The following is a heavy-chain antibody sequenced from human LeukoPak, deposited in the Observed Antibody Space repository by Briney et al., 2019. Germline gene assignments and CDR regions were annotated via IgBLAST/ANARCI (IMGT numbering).Heavy chain of an antibody. CDR1: GYTFTSYY. V-gene: IGHV1-46*01. CDR3: ARGGRLVGARLQKAFDI. Sequence: ASVKVSCKASGYTFTSYYMHWVRQAPGQGLEWMGIINPSGGSTSYAQKFQGRVTMTRDTSISTAYMDLSRLRSDDTAVYYCARGGRLVGARLQKAFDIWGQGSMVTVSS. J-gene: IGHJ3*02. CDR2: INPSGGST. D-gene: IGHD1-26*01.